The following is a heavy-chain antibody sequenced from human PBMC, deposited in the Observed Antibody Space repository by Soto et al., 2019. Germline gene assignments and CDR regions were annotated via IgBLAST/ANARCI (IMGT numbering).Heavy chain of an antibody. V-gene: IGHV3-23*01. CDR1: GFTFSSYA. J-gene: IGHJ4*02. D-gene: IGHD3-10*02. CDR2: ISGSGGST. Sequence: GGSLRLSCAASGFTFSSYAMSWVRQAPGKGLEWVSAISGSGGSTYYADSVKGRFTISRDNSKNTLYLQMNSLRAEDTAVYYCEKAGQYYYVELHWGQGTLVTVSS. CDR3: EKAGQYYYVELH.